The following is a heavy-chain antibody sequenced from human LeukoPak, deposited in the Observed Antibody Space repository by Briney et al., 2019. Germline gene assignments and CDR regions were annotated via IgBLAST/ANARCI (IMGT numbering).Heavy chain of an antibody. D-gene: IGHD1-14*01. CDR2: IYYSGST. V-gene: IGHV4-59*01. CDR3: ARANPSYRYYGMDV. Sequence: SETLSLTCTVSGGSISSYYWSWIRQPPGKGLEWIGYIYYSGSTNYNPSLKSRVTISVDTSKNQFSLKLSSVTAADTAVYYCARANPSYRYYGMDVWGQGTLVTVSS. CDR1: GGSISSYY. J-gene: IGHJ6*02.